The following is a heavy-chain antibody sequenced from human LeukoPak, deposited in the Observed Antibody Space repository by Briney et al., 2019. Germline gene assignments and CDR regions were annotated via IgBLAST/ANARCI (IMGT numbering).Heavy chain of an antibody. CDR1: GFTFSSYG. J-gene: IGHJ4*02. Sequence: GRSLRLSCAASGFTFSSYGMHWVRQAPGKGLEWVAVISYDGSNKYYADSVKGRSTISRDNSKNTLYLQMNSLRAEDTAVYYCAKDLYSYGTHFDYWGQGTLVTVSS. CDR3: AKDLYSYGTHFDY. CDR2: ISYDGSNK. V-gene: IGHV3-30*18. D-gene: IGHD5-18*01.